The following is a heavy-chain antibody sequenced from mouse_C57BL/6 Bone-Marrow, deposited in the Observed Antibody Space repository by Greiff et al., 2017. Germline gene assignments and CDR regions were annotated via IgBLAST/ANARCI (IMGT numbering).Heavy chain of an antibody. J-gene: IGHJ2*01. CDR2: IYPGNSDT. D-gene: IGHD1-1*01. V-gene: IGHV1-5*01. Sequence: VQLQQSGTVLARPGASVKMSCKTSGYTFTSYWMHWVKQRPGQGLEWIGAIYPGNSDTSYNQKFQGKAKLTAVTSASTAYMELSSLTNEDSAVYYCTRAVFITTVVATFDYYFDYWGQGTTLTVSS. CDR3: TRAVFITTVVATFDYYFDY. CDR1: GYTFTSYW.